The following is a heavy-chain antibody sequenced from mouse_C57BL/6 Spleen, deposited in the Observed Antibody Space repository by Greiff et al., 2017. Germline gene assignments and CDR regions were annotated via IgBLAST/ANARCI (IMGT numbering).Heavy chain of an antibody. J-gene: IGHJ3*01. D-gene: IGHD3-2*02. CDR1: GYAFSSSW. Sequence: VQLQQSGPELVKPGASVKISCKASGYAFSSSWMNWVKQRPGKGLEWIGRIYPGDGDTNYNGKFKGKATLTADKSSSTAYLQLSSLTSEDSAVYFCARLASSGLWFAYWGKGTLVTVSA. V-gene: IGHV1-82*01. CDR3: ARLASSGLWFAY. CDR2: IYPGDGDT.